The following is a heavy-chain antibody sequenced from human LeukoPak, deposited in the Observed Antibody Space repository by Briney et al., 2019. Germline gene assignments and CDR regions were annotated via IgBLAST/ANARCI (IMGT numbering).Heavy chain of an antibody. CDR1: GFTFNTYN. V-gene: IGHV3-21*04. J-gene: IGHJ4*02. CDR2: ISSSSSYI. CDR3: AKPPYTRRPISDY. D-gene: IGHD1-14*01. Sequence: GGSLRLSCAASGFTFNTYNMNWVRQAPGKGLEWVSSISSSSSYIYYADSVKGRFTISRDNSKNTLYLQMNSLRAEDTAVYYCAKPPYTRRPISDYWGQGTLVTVSS.